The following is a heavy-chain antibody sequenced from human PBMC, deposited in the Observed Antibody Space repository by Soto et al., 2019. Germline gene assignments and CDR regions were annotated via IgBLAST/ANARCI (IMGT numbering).Heavy chain of an antibody. V-gene: IGHV4-59*01. J-gene: IGHJ4*02. CDR2: IYYSGIT. D-gene: IGHD2-15*01. Sequence: QVQLQESGPGLVKPSETLSLTCTVSGGSISSYYCSWIRQPPGKGLEWIGYIYYSGITNYNPSLKVRVTFSVDTSKNQFSLKPRSVTAADTAVYYCARGRGGYIDYWGQGTLVTVSS. CDR1: GGSISSYY. CDR3: ARGRGGYIDY.